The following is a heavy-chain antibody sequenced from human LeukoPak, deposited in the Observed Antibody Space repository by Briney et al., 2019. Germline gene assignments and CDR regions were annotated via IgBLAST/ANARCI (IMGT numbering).Heavy chain of an antibody. CDR1: GLSFRSYG. V-gene: IGHV3-74*01. CDR2: IHDDGSST. J-gene: IGHJ6*03. CDR3: AREVTTIGNYYMDV. D-gene: IGHD4-17*01. Sequence: GGTLRLSCAASGLSFRSYGMGWVRQAPGKGLVWVSRIHDDGSSTTYADSVKGRFTISRDNAKNTLFLQMNSLGADDTAVYYCAREVTTIGNYYMDVWGKGTTVTISS.